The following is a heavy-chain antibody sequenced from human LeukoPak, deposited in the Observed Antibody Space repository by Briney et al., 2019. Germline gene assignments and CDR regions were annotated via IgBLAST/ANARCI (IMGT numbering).Heavy chain of an antibody. V-gene: IGHV4-34*01. CDR2: INHSGST. CDR3: ARGGWRYDFWSGYPPARPFDP. CDR1: GGSFSGYY. J-gene: IGHJ5*02. Sequence: SETLSLTCAVYGGSFSGYYWSWIRQPPGKGLEWIGEINHSGSTNYNPSLKSRVTISVDTSKNQFSLKLSSVTAADTAVYYCARGGWRYDFWSGYPPARPFDPWGQGTLVTVSS. D-gene: IGHD3-3*01.